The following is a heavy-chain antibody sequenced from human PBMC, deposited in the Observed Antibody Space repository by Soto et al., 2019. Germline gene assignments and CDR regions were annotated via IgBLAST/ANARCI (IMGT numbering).Heavy chain of an antibody. CDR2: INPSGGST. CDR3: ARVPVATAMALYYYYGMGV. Sequence: SLKGACKASGYTFTSYYVHWVRQAPEQGLEWMGIINPSGGSTSYAQKFQGRVTMTRDTSTSTVYMELSSLRSEDTAVYYCARVPVATAMALYYYYGMGVCAQAITVTLSS. V-gene: IGHV1-46*01. CDR1: GYTFTSYY. J-gene: IGHJ6*02. D-gene: IGHD5-18*01.